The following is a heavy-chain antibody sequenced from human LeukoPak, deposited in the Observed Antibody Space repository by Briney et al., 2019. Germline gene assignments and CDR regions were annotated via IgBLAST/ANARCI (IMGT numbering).Heavy chain of an antibody. V-gene: IGHV1-69*05. J-gene: IGHJ4*02. D-gene: IGHD6-13*01. CDR1: GGTFGSYA. CDR2: IIPIFGTA. CDR3: ARGMAYHSSSWYVYYFDY. Sequence: ASVKVSCKASGGTFGSYAISWVRQAPGQGLEWMGRIIPIFGTANYAQKFQGRVTITTDESTSTAYMELSSLRSEDTAVYYCARGMAYHSSSWYVYYFDYWGQGTLVTVSS.